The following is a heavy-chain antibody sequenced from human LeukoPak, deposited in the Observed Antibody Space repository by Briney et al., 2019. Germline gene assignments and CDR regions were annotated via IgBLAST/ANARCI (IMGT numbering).Heavy chain of an antibody. CDR2: ITDDATT. V-gene: IGHV3-74*03. CDR3: VRDRVGPDY. D-gene: IGHD1-26*01. CDR1: GFTFSSAW. Sequence: GESLKLSCAASGFTFSSAWMHWVRQAPGPGLVWVSRITDDATTTYADSVRGRFTISRDNAKNILYLQMNSLRAEDTAVYYCVRDRVGPDYWGQGTLVTVSS. J-gene: IGHJ4*02.